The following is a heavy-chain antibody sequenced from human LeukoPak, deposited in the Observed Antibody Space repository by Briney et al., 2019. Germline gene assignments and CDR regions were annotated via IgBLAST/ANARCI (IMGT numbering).Heavy chain of an antibody. J-gene: IGHJ4*02. V-gene: IGHV4-59*01. CDR3: ARDGRLGGIDF. CDR2: IDYSGSN. D-gene: IGHD1-26*01. Sequence: KSSDTLSLTFTVSGGSLSSYYWTWIRQPPGRGLEWIGCIDYSGSNNFNTSLKSRVTLSVDSSNHQFSLNLTTVTAADTAVYYCARDGRLGGIDFWGQGALVTVSS. CDR1: GGSLSSYY.